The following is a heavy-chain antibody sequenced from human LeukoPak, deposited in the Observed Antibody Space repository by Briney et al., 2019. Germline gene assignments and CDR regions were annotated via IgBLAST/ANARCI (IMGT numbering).Heavy chain of an antibody. CDR2: ISSNGGST. CDR1: GFTFSSYA. D-gene: IGHD5-18*01. Sequence: GGSLRLSCAASGFTFSSYAMHWVRKAPGKGLEYVSAISSNGGSTYYANSVKGRFTISRDNSKNTLYLQMGSLRAEDMAVYYCARGLQLRYFDYWGQGTLVTVSS. CDR3: ARGLQLRYFDY. V-gene: IGHV3-64*01. J-gene: IGHJ4*02.